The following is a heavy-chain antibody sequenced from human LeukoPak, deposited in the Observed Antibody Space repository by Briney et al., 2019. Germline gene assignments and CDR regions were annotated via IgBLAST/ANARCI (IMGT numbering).Heavy chain of an antibody. Sequence: SETLSLTCAVYGGSFSGYYWSWIRQPPGKGLEWIGEINHSGSTNYNPSLKSRVTISVDTSKNQFSLKLSSVTAADTAVYYCASFGGYYYYMDVWGKGTTVTISS. D-gene: IGHD3-16*01. CDR1: GGSFSGYY. CDR3: ASFGGYYYYMDV. V-gene: IGHV4-34*01. J-gene: IGHJ6*03. CDR2: INHSGST.